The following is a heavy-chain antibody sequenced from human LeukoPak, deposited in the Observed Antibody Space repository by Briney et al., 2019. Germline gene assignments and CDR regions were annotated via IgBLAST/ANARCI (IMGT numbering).Heavy chain of an antibody. CDR1: GGSVSDYY. Sequence: SETLSLACTVSGGSVSDYYWSWIRQSPGKGLEWIGYIYYTGSTSYNPSLRSRVTMSADTSKNQFSLKLSSVTAADTAVYYCARDRYYYDSSVYYPLDYWGQGTLVTVSS. V-gene: IGHV4-59*02. J-gene: IGHJ4*02. D-gene: IGHD3-22*01. CDR2: IYYTGST. CDR3: ARDRYYYDSSVYYPLDY.